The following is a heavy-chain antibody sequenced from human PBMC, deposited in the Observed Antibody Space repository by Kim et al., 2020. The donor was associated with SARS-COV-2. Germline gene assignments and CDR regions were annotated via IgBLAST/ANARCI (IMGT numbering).Heavy chain of an antibody. Sequence: ASVKVSCKASGYTFTSYAMNWVRQAPGQGLEWMGWINTNTGNPPYAQGFTGRFVFSLDTSVSTAYLQISSLQAEDTAVYYCARDPSVITIFGVVIIEPYYFDYWGQGTLVTVSS. CDR1: GYTFTSYA. V-gene: IGHV7-4-1*02. J-gene: IGHJ4*02. D-gene: IGHD3-3*01. CDR2: INTNTGNP. CDR3: ARDPSVITIFGVVIIEPYYFDY.